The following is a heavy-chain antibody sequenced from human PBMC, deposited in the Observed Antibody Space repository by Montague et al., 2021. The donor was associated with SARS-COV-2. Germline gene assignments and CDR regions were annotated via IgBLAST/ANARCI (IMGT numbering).Heavy chain of an antibody. V-gene: IGHV4-39*07. CDR3: ARDDIVLQGVTKGMDD. J-gene: IGHJ6*02. CDR1: GGSISSSNYY. Sequence: SETLSLTCTVSGGSISSSNYYWGWIRQPPGKGLEWIGNMYYSGSTYYNPSLKSRGTISIDTSKNQFSLKLSSVTAADTAVYYCARDDIVLQGVTKGMDDWGQGTTVTVSS. CDR2: MYYSGST. D-gene: IGHD3-10*01.